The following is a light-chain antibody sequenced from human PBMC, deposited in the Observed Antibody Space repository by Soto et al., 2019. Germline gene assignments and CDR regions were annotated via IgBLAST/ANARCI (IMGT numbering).Light chain of an antibody. CDR2: EVS. CDR3: CSFAGSSFYV. Sequence: QSVLTQPASVSGSPGQSITISFTGTSSVVGSYNLVSWYQQHPGKAPKLMIYEVSKRPSGVSNRFSGSKSGNTASLTISGLQAVDEAEYYCCSFAGSSFYVFGTGTRSPS. J-gene: IGLJ1*01. CDR1: SSVVGSYNL. V-gene: IGLV2-23*02.